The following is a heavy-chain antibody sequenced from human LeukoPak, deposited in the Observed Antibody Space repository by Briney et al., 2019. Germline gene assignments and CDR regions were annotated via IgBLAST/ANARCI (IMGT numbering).Heavy chain of an antibody. CDR1: GGSISSYF. CDR2: IYYSGST. Sequence: ASETLSLTCTISGGSISSYFWTWIRQPPGKGLEWIGYIYYSGSTNYNPSLKSRVTISLDTSKNQFSLKLSSVTAADTAVYYCARMGDYYDSSGYRHDAFDIWGQGTMVTVSS. V-gene: IGHV4-59*01. J-gene: IGHJ3*02. D-gene: IGHD3-22*01. CDR3: ARMGDYYDSSGYRHDAFDI.